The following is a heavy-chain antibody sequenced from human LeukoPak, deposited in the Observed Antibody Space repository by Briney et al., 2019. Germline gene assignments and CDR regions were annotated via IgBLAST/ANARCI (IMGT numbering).Heavy chain of an antibody. CDR3: ARTYYYDSSGYQGYFDY. D-gene: IGHD3-22*01. CDR1: GFTFSSYW. V-gene: IGHV3-74*01. J-gene: IGHJ4*02. CDR2: INSDWSST. Sequence: PGGSLRLSCAASGFTFSSYWMHWVRQAPGKGLVWVSRINSDWSSTSYADSVKGRFTISRDNAKNTLYLQMNSLRAEDTAVYYCARTYYYDSSGYQGYFDYWGQGTLVTVSS.